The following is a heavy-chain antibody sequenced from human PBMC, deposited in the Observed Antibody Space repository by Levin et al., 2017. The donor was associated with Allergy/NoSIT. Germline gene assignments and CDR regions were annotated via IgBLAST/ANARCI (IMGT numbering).Heavy chain of an antibody. V-gene: IGHV3-49*04. Sequence: PGGSLRLSCTGSGFTFGDYAMSWVRQAPGKGLEWVGFIRNKAHGGTTEYAASVKGRLTISRDDSKSIAYLQMNSLKTEDTAVYFCARGGPPNYDYNWGSYRDGYSDYWGQGTLVTVSS. CDR3: ARGGPPNYDYNWGSYRDGYSDY. CDR2: IRNKAHGGTT. D-gene: IGHD3-16*02. J-gene: IGHJ4*02. CDR1: GFTFGDYA.